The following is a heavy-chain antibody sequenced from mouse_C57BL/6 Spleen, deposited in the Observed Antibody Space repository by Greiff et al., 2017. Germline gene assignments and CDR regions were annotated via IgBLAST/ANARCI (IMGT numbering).Heavy chain of an antibody. CDR1: GYTFTSYW. J-gene: IGHJ1*03. CDR3: AKELGEYFDI. Sequence: QVQLQQPGAELVKPGASVKLSCKASGYTFTSYWMHWVKQRPGRGLEWIGRIAPNSGGTKYNEKFKSKAPLTVDKPASTAYMQLSSLTSEDSAVYYCAKELGEYFDIWGTGTTVTVSA. D-gene: IGHD4-1*01. CDR2: IAPNSGGT. V-gene: IGHV1-72*01.